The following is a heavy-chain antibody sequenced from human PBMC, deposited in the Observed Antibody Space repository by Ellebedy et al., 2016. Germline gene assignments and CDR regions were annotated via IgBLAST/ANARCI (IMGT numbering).Heavy chain of an antibody. CDR3: ARGGHGSGSYYNVDYYYYGMDV. CDR2: IYYSGST. D-gene: IGHD3-10*01. CDR1: GGSISSSSYY. J-gene: IGHJ6*02. Sequence: SETLSLXCTVSGGSISSSSYYWGWIRQPPGKGLEWIGSIYYSGSTYYNPSLKSRVTISVDTSKNQFSLKLSSVTAADTAVYYCARGGHGSGSYYNVDYYYYGMDVWGQGTTVTVSS. V-gene: IGHV4-39*07.